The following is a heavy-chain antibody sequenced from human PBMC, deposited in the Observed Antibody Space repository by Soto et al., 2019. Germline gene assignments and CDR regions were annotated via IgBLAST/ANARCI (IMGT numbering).Heavy chain of an antibody. CDR1: GGSISSSSYY. CDR3: ARQGSKYYYYGMDV. Sequence: QLQLQESGPGLVKPSETLSLTCTVSGGSISSSSYYWGWISQPPGKGLEWIGSIYYSGSTYYNPSLKSRVTISVDTSKNQFSLKLSSVTAADTAVYYCARQGSKYYYYGMDVWGQGTTVTVSS. J-gene: IGHJ6*02. V-gene: IGHV4-39*01. CDR2: IYYSGST.